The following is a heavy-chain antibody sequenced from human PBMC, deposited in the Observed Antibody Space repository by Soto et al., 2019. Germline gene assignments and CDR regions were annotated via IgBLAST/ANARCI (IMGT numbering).Heavy chain of an antibody. J-gene: IGHJ4*02. CDR2: IYSGGST. Sequence: PGGSLRLSCAASGFTVSSNYMSWVRQAPGKGLEWVSVIYSGGSTYYADSVKGRFTISRDNSKNTLYLQMNSLRAEDTAIYYCAVPGIAAAGKTGFDYWGLGTLVTVSS. CDR1: GFTVSSNY. CDR3: AVPGIAAAGKTGFDY. D-gene: IGHD6-13*01. V-gene: IGHV3-66*01.